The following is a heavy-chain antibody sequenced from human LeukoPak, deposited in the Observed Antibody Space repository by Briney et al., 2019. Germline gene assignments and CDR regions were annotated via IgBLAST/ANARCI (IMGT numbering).Heavy chain of an antibody. CDR3: APRIAAAGRRFGGFDP. V-gene: IGHV3-23*01. J-gene: IGHJ5*02. D-gene: IGHD6-13*01. Sequence: GGSLRLSCAASGFTFSSYAMSWVRQAPGKGLEWVSAISGSGGSTYYADSVKGRFTISRDNSKNTLYLQMNSLRAEDTAVYYCAPRIAAAGRRFGGFDPWGQGTLVTVSS. CDR1: GFTFSSYA. CDR2: ISGSGGST.